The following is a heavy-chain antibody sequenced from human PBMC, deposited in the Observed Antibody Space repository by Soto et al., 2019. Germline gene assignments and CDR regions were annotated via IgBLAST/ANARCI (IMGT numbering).Heavy chain of an antibody. V-gene: IGHV3-11*01. Sequence: QVQLVESGGGLVKPGGSLRLSCAASGFTFSDYYMSWIRQAPGKGLEWVSYISSSGSTIYYADSVKGRFTISRDNAKNSLYLQMNSLRAEDTAVYYCARELFTWSGYPLLTSPGDYYYYYMDVWGKGTTVTVSS. CDR3: ARELFTWSGYPLLTSPGDYYYYYMDV. CDR1: GFTFSDYY. J-gene: IGHJ6*03. D-gene: IGHD3-3*01. CDR2: ISSSGSTI.